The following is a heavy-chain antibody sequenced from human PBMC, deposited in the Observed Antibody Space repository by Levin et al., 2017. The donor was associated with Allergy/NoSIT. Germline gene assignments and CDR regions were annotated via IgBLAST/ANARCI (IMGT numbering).Heavy chain of an antibody. J-gene: IGHJ4*02. CDR2: ISTSGDIT. D-gene: IGHD2-21*02. V-gene: IGHV3-23*01. CDR3: GKGGGGDHGD. Sequence: PGGSLRLSCAASGFIFSSSALSWVRQAPGKGLEWISAISTSGDITYYADSVKGRFTISRDNSKNIMFLQMNNLRVEDTALYYCGKGGGGDHGDWGQGTLVTVSS. CDR1: GFIFSSSA.